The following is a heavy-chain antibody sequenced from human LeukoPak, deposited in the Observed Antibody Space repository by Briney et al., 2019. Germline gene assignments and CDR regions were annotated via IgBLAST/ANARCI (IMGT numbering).Heavy chain of an antibody. V-gene: IGHV1-8*01. CDR1: GYSFASYD. CDR3: ARVIRYYNGMDV. CDR2: MNPNSGNT. Sequence: ASVKVSCKASGYSFASYDINWVRQATGQGLEWMGWMNPNSGNTGYAQKFQGRVTMTRNTSINTAYMELTSLTSEDTAVYYCARVIRYYNGMDVWGQGTTITVSS. J-gene: IGHJ6*02.